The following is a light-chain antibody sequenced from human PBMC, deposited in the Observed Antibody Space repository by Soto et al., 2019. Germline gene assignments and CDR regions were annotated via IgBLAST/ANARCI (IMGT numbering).Light chain of an antibody. Sequence: QSALTQPPSASGSPGQSVTISCTGTSSDVGGYDYVSWYQQHPGKAPKLMIYEVTIRPSGVSDRFSGSKSGNTASLTVSGLQAEDEADYYCSSYEGTYSFRVFGGGTKLTVL. CDR1: SSDVGGYDY. J-gene: IGLJ2*01. V-gene: IGLV2-8*01. CDR2: EVT. CDR3: SSYEGTYSFRV.